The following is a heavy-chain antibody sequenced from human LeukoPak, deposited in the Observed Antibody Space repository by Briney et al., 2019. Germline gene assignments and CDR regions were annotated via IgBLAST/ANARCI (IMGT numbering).Heavy chain of an antibody. J-gene: IGHJ4*02. V-gene: IGHV3-30*18. CDR1: GFTFSSYG. D-gene: IGHD2-2*02. CDR2: ISYDGSNK. Sequence: GRSLRLSCAASGFTFSSYGMHWVRQAPGKGLEWVAVISYDGSNKYYADSVKGRFTISRDNSKNTLYLQMNSLRAEDTAVYYCAKDLAVLAYVVVPAATPDYWGQGTLATVSS. CDR3: AKDLAVLAYVVVPAATPDY.